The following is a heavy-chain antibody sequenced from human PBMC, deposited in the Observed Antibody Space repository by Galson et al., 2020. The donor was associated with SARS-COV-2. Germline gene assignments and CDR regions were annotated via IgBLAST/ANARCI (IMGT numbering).Heavy chain of an antibody. V-gene: IGHV4-39*01. CDR1: GGSISSSSYY. J-gene: IGHJ6*04. D-gene: IGHD6-19*01. CDR2: IYYSGST. CDR3: ARMGIESTVAGIWPPIFRPNQMDV. Sequence: SETLSLTCTVSGGSISSSSYYWGWIRQPPGKGLEWIGSIYYSGSTYYNPSLKSRVTISVDTSKNQFSLKLSSVTAADTAVYYCARMGIESTVAGIWPPIFRPNQMDVWGKGTTVTVSS.